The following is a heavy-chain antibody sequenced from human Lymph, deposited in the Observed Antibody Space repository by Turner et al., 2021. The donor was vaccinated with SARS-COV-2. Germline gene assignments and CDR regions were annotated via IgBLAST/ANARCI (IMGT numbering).Heavy chain of an antibody. CDR3: ARAEYDIVVVPVASRYYYGMDV. CDR2: GSPNFGTA. V-gene: IGHV1-69*01. D-gene: IGHD2-2*01. J-gene: IGHJ6*02. CDR1: GRTFSSYA. Sequence: QVQLLQSGAEVKKRGSSVKVSCKASGRTFSSYAINWVRQSPGQGREWMGGGSPNFGTANYEQQFQGRVTITADESTNTVYMERSSLRSEDTAVYYCARAEYDIVVVPVASRYYYGMDVWGQGTAVTVSS.